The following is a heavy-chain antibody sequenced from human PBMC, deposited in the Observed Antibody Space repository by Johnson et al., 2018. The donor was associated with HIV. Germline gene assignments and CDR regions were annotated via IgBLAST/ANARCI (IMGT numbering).Heavy chain of an antibody. Sequence: QVQLVESGGGVVQPGRSLRLSCAASGFTFSSYAIHWVRQAPGKGLQWVAIISYDGSNNYYADSVKGRFTISRDNSKNTLYLQMNSLRAEDTAVYYCARALTTDAFDIWGQGTMVTVSS. J-gene: IGHJ3*02. V-gene: IGHV3-30*04. CDR3: ARALTTDAFDI. D-gene: IGHD4-17*01. CDR2: ISYDGSNN. CDR1: GFTFSSYA.